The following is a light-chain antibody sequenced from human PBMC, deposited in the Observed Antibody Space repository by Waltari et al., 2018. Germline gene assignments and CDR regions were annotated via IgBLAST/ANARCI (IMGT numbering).Light chain of an antibody. Sequence: EIVLIQSPGTLSLSPGEGPTLSCKASQSVSTNLAWYQQKPGQAPRLLIFDASNRATGIPARFSGSGSGTDFTLTISSLEPEDFAVYYCQQRSNWLYTFGQGTKLEIK. CDR2: DAS. V-gene: IGKV3-11*01. CDR1: QSVSTN. J-gene: IGKJ2*01. CDR3: QQRSNWLYT.